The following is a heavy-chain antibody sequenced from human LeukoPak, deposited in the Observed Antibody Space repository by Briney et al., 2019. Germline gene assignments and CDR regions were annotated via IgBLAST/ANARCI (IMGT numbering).Heavy chain of an antibody. D-gene: IGHD1-1*01. Sequence: ASVKVSCKASGYTFTSYDINWVRQASGQGLEWMGWMTPNSGNTGYAQKFQGRVTMTRNTSISTAYMELSSLRSEDTAVYYCARGRCTTGTTSDWFDPWGQGTLVTVSS. V-gene: IGHV1-8*01. CDR1: GYTFTSYD. CDR2: MTPNSGNT. CDR3: ARGRCTTGTTSDWFDP. J-gene: IGHJ5*02.